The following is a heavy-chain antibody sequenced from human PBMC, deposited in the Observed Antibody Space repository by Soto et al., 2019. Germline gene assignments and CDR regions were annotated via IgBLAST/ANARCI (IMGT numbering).Heavy chain of an antibody. CDR3: AKYEVAANGRADAFDI. CDR1: GFTSGKYA. D-gene: IGHD2-15*01. CDR2: IGGGGEYT. V-gene: IGHV3-23*01. Sequence: EVQLLESGGGLVQPGGSLTLTCIVSGFTSGKYAMSWVRQAPGKGLEWVSEIGGGGEYTNYADSVRGRFTMSRANSKNTLYLHMSSLKDEDTAVYYCAKYEVAANGRADAFDIWGQGTVVTVSS. J-gene: IGHJ3*02.